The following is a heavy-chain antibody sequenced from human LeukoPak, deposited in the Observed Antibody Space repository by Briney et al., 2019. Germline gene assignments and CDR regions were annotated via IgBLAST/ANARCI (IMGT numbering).Heavy chain of an antibody. Sequence: SETLSLTCSVFGGSISSYYWSWIRQPPGKGLEWIGYIHYSGSTNYNPSLKSRVTISVDTSNNQFSLKLSSVTAADTAVYYCARDRGTWNDDGFDYWGQGTLVTVSS. CDR1: GGSISSYY. CDR2: IHYSGST. V-gene: IGHV4-59*01. CDR3: ARDRGTWNDDGFDY. D-gene: IGHD1-1*01. J-gene: IGHJ4*02.